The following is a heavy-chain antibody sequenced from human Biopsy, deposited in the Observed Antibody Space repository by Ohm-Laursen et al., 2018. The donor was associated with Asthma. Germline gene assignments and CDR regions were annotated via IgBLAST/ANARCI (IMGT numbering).Heavy chain of an antibody. Sequence: SSVKVSCKSSGGMFGNYAISWVRQAPGLGLEWMGGISPIFGSSNYAQRFQGRVTITADIFTRTVYMELSGLRFDDTAIYYCARRRGGGDILYYYYHMDVWGQGTTVSVSS. CDR3: ARRRGGGDILYYYYHMDV. J-gene: IGHJ6*02. D-gene: IGHD3-10*01. CDR2: ISPIFGSS. CDR1: GGMFGNYA. V-gene: IGHV1-69*06.